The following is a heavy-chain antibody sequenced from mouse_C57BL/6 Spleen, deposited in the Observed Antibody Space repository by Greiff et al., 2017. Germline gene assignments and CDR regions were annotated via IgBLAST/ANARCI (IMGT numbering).Heavy chain of an antibody. CDR3: ARWALYDYGWFAY. Sequence: LQQPGTELVKPGASVKLSCKASGYTFTSYWMHWVKQRPGQGLEWIGNINPSNGGTNYNEKFKSKATLTVDKSSSTAYMQLSSLTSGDSAVYYCARWALYDYGWFAYWGQGTLVTVSA. V-gene: IGHV1-53*01. D-gene: IGHD2-4*01. J-gene: IGHJ3*01. CDR2: INPSNGGT. CDR1: GYTFTSYW.